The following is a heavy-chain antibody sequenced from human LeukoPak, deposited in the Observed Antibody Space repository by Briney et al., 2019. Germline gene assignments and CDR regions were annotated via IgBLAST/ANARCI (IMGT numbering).Heavy chain of an antibody. CDR3: ARMSNYYDSSGYYQSLDY. V-gene: IGHV4-4*07. J-gene: IGHJ4*02. CDR2: IYASGST. Sequence: SETLSLICTVSGGSISNYYWSWIRQPAGKGLEWIGRIYASGSTNYNPSLQSRVTISVDRSKNQFSLKLSSVTAADTAVYYCARMSNYYDSSGYYQSLDYWGQGTLVTVSS. CDR1: GGSISNYY. D-gene: IGHD3-22*01.